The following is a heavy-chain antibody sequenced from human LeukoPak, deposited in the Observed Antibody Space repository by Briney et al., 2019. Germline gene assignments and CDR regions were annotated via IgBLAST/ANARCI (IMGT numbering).Heavy chain of an antibody. CDR2: ISGSGGST. CDR1: GFTFSSYA. D-gene: IGHD2-15*01. V-gene: IGHV3-23*01. Sequence: PGGSQRLSCAASGFTFSSYATSWVRQAPGKGLEWVSGISGSGGSTYYADSVKGRFTISRDNSRNTLYLKMNSLRAEDTAVYYCAKDLGIVVVAATSFDYWGQGTLVTVSS. CDR3: AKDLGIVVVAATSFDY. J-gene: IGHJ4*02.